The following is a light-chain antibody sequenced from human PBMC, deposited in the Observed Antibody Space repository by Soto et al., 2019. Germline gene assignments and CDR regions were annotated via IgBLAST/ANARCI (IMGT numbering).Light chain of an antibody. Sequence: QSALTQPASVSGSPGQSITISCTGSSSDIGGYDYVSWYQQHPGKAPKLIIYDVTNRPSGVSNRFSGSKSGNTASLPIPGLQAEDESDYYCSSYTTISTLVIFGGGTKVTVL. CDR1: SSDIGGYDY. CDR2: DVT. CDR3: SSYTTISTLVI. J-gene: IGLJ2*01. V-gene: IGLV2-14*01.